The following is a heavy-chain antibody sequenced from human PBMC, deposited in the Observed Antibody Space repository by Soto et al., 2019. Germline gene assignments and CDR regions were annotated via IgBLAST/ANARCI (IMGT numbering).Heavy chain of an antibody. CDR3: AKTNLEWLSDAAFDL. Sequence: QVQLVESGGGVVQPGRSLRLSCAASGFTFSSHGMHWVRQAPGKGLEWVAVISYDGSNKFYADSVKGRFTISRDNSKNTLFLQMNSLRGDDTAVYYCAKTNLEWLSDAAFDLW. V-gene: IGHV3-30*18. J-gene: IGHJ3*01. CDR1: GFTFSSHG. CDR2: ISYDGSNK. D-gene: IGHD3-3*01.